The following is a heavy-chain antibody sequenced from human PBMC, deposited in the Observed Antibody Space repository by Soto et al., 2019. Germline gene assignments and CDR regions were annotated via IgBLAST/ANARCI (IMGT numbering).Heavy chain of an antibody. J-gene: IGHJ4*02. D-gene: IGHD5-12*01. Sequence: EVQLVESGGGLVQPGGSLRLSCAASGFTFSTYWMFWVRQAPGKGLQWVATIKQDGSQKLYVDSVKGRFTISRDNAKNSLHLQMNSLRVEDTAVYFCAGAPGWLIENWGQGTLVNVSS. CDR2: IKQDGSQK. CDR3: AGAPGWLIEN. CDR1: GFTFSTYW. V-gene: IGHV3-7*04.